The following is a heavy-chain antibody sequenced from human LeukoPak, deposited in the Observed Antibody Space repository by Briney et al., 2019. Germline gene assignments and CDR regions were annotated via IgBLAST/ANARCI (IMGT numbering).Heavy chain of an antibody. CDR3: ATAQQLVHWFDP. Sequence: ASVKVSCKASGYTYTKHEIIWVRRAPGQGLEWMGWISTYNGNTNYAQKFQGRVTMTTDRSTSTTYMELRSLRSDDTAVYYCATAQQLVHWFDPWGQGTLVTVSP. D-gene: IGHD6-13*01. CDR2: ISTYNGNT. J-gene: IGHJ5*02. CDR1: GYTYTKHE. V-gene: IGHV1-18*01.